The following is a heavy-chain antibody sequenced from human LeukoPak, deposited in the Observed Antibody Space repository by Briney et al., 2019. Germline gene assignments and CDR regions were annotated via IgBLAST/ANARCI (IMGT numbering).Heavy chain of an antibody. J-gene: IGHJ4*02. D-gene: IGHD3-22*01. Sequence: SVKVSCKASGGTFSSYAISWVRQAPGQGLEWMGGIIPIFGTANYAQKFQGRVTITADESTSTAYMELSSLRSEDTAVYYCASSRYYRHYFDYWGQGTLVTVSS. CDR3: ASSRYYRHYFDY. CDR2: IIPIFGTA. CDR1: GGTFSSYA. V-gene: IGHV1-69*01.